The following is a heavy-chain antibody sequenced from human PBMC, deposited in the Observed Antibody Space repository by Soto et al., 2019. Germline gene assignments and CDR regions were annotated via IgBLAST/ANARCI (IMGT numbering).Heavy chain of an antibody. CDR3: ARVAIMAAAGTYYYYYYGMDV. CDR1: GGSFSGYY. D-gene: IGHD6-13*01. CDR2: IKHSGST. Sequence: PSETLSLTCAVYGGSFSGYYWSWIRQPPGKGLEWIGEIKHSGSTNYNPSLKSRVTISVDTSKNQFSLKLSSVTAADTAVYYCARVAIMAAAGTYYYYYYGMDVWGQGTTVTVSS. J-gene: IGHJ6*02. V-gene: IGHV4-34*01.